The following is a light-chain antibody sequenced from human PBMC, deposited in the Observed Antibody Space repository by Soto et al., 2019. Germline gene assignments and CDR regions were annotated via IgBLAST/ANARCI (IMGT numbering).Light chain of an antibody. CDR1: QSVSSSY. CDR2: GAS. V-gene: IGKV3-20*01. J-gene: IGKJ2*01. CDR3: QQYGSSYT. Sequence: EIVLTQSPGTLSLSTGERATLSCRASQSVSSSYLAWYQQKPGQAPRLLIYGASSRATGIPDRFSGSWSGTDFTLTISRLEPEDFAVYYCQQYGSSYTFGQGTKLEIK.